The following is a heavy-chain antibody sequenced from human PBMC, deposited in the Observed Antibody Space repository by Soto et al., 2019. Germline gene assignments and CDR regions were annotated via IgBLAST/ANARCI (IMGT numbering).Heavy chain of an antibody. V-gene: IGHV3-73*02. D-gene: IGHD2-15*01. CDR2: IRSQAKNYAT. CDR3: VVVCISCREFRHH. Sequence: EVQLVESGGGLVQPGGSLKLSCAAYGFTFRGSAMHWVRQASGKGLEWVGRIRSQAKNYATEYVVSVKGRCTISRDDSKNTAYLHVNSLKTEDTAVYYFVVVCISCREFRHHWGQGTLVTVSS. CDR1: GFTFRGSA. J-gene: IGHJ1*01.